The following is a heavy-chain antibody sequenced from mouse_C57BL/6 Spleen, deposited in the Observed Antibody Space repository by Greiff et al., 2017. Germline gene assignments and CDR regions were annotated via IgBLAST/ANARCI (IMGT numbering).Heavy chain of an antibody. CDR3: ARELSYYFDY. V-gene: IGHV7-3*01. J-gene: IGHJ2*01. Sequence: VQLKQSGGGLVQPGGSLSLSCAASGFTFTDYYMSWVRQPPGKALEWLGFIRNKANGYTTEYSASVKGRFTISRDNSQSILYLQMNALRAEDSATYYCARELSYYFDYWGQGTTLTVSS. CDR2: IRNKANGYTT. CDR1: GFTFTDYY.